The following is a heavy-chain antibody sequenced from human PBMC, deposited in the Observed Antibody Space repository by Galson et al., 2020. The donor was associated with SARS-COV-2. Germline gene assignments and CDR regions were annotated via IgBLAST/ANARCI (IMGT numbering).Heavy chain of an antibody. CDR3: ARVTTWINLSYFFDY. V-gene: IGHV4-31*03. CDR1: GDSISSGGYY. CDR2: IYYSGTA. Sequence: PSETLSLTCTVSGDSISSGGYYWSWIRQVPGKGLEWIGYIYYSGTAYYNPSLESRVTISVDTSKNQFSLKLTSVTAADTAVYYCARVTTWINLSYFFDYWGQGTLVTVSS. J-gene: IGHJ4*02. D-gene: IGHD5-12*01.